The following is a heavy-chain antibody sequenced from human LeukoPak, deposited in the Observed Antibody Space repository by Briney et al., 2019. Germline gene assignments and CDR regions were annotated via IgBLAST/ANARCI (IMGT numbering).Heavy chain of an antibody. D-gene: IGHD3-10*01. J-gene: IGHJ5*02. Sequence: SETLSLTCTVSGGSITSYYWSWIRQPPGKGLEWIGYIYYSGSTNYNPSLKSRVTISVDTSKNHFSLEVSSVTAADTAVYYCARGPGAPSWYYYGSGATNWFDPWGQGTLVTVSS. CDR2: IYYSGST. CDR1: GGSITSYY. V-gene: IGHV4-59*01. CDR3: ARGPGAPSWYYYGSGATNWFDP.